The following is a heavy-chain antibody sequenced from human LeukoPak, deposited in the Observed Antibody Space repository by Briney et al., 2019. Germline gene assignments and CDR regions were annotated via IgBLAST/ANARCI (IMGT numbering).Heavy chain of an antibody. CDR3: VRDNDWAFHY. V-gene: IGHV3-23*01. Sequence: GGSLRLSCAASGFTFSSNAMSWVRQAPGKGLEWVSYINHNGEMIYYADSVKGRFTISRDTAKKTLYLQMNSLRDDDTALYYCVRDNDWAFHYWGQGTLVTVSS. CDR1: GFTFSSNA. J-gene: IGHJ4*02. D-gene: IGHD3-9*01. CDR2: INHNGEMI.